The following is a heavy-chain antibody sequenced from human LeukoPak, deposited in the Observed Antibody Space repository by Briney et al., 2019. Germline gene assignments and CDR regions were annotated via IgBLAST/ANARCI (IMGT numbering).Heavy chain of an antibody. D-gene: IGHD3-9*01. CDR2: IYYSGST. Sequence: PSETLSLTCTVSGGSISNYFWSWIRQPPGKGLEWIGYIYYSGSTNYNPSLKSRVTISVDTSKNQFSLKLSSVTAADTAVYYCARQEATGYEYYFDYWGQGTLVTVSS. V-gene: IGHV4-59*01. CDR3: ARQEATGYEYYFDY. CDR1: GGSISNYF. J-gene: IGHJ4*02.